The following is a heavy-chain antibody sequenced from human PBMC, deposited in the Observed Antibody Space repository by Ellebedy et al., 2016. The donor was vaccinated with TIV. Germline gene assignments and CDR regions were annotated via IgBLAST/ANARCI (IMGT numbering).Heavy chain of an antibody. J-gene: IGHJ4*02. CDR2: ISGSGGST. D-gene: IGHD3-16*01. V-gene: IGHV3-23*01. CDR1: GFTFSSYA. CDR3: AKDWGEYYDYALNGLPGDYFDY. Sequence: GGSLRLXCAASGFTFSSYAMSWVRQAPGKGLEWVSAISGSGGSTYYADSVKGRFTISRDNSKNTLYLQMNSLRAEDTAVYYCAKDWGEYYDYALNGLPGDYFDYWGQGTLVTVSS.